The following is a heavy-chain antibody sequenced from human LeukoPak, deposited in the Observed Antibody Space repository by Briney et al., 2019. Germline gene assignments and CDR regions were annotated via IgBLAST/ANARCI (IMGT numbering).Heavy chain of an antibody. D-gene: IGHD5-12*01. J-gene: IGHJ4*02. CDR2: IRGST. CDR3: AKDLGGSTDY. V-gene: IGHV3-23*01. CDR1: GFTFNNYA. Sequence: QPGASLRLSCAASGFTFNNYAMSWVRQAPGKGLEWVSPIRGSTYYADSVKGRFTISRDNSQNTLYLQMNSLRAEDTALYYCAKDLGGSTDYWGQGTLVTVSS.